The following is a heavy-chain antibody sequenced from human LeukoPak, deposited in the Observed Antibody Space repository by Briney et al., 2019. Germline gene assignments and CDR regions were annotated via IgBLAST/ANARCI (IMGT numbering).Heavy chain of an antibody. D-gene: IGHD2-2*01. J-gene: IGHJ3*02. V-gene: IGHV1-46*01. CDR3: ARGGCSSTSCRDAFDI. CDR1: GYTFTSYY. CDR2: INPSGGST. Sequence: ASVKVSCKASGYTFTSYYMHWVRQAPGQGLEWMGIINPSGGSTSYAQKFQGRVTMTRDTSTSTVYMELSSLRSEDTAVYYCARGGCSSTSCRDAFDIWGQGTMVTVSS.